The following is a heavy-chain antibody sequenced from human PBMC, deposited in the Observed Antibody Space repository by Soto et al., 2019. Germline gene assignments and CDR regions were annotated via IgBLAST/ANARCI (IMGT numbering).Heavy chain of an antibody. Sequence: SETLSLTGTVSGDSMSNYYWTWIRQPPGKGLEWIGYISYSGSTNYDPSLKSRVTMSVDASKNQFSLILTSVSAADTAVYFCARDYRRRYGMDVWGQGTTVTVSS. CDR1: GDSMSNYY. J-gene: IGHJ6*02. V-gene: IGHV4-59*01. CDR2: ISYSGST. CDR3: ARDYRRRYGMDV.